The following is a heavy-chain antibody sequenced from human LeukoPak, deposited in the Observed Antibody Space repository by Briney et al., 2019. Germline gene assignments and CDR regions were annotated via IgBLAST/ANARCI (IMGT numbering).Heavy chain of an antibody. J-gene: IGHJ6*03. V-gene: IGHV3-20*04. CDR2: INWNGGST. Sequence: GGSLRLSCAASGFTFDDYGMSWVRQAPGKGLEWVSGINWNGGSTVYADSVKGRFTIPRDNAKNSLYLQMNSLRAEDTALYYCARFSVRGVHYYYYMDVWGKGTTVTVSS. D-gene: IGHD3-10*01. CDR3: ARFSVRGVHYYYYMDV. CDR1: GFTFDDYG.